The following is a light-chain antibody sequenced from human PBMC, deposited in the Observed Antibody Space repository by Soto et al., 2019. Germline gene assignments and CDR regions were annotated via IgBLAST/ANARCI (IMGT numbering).Light chain of an antibody. Sequence: EIVSTQSPGTLSLSPGERATLSCRASQSIARSYLVWYQQRPGQAPRLLIYATSSRATGIPDRFSGSGSGTDFTLTISRLEPEDFAVYYCQQYGGSLKWAFGQGTKVEIK. CDR3: QQYGGSLKWA. CDR2: ATS. CDR1: QSIARSY. V-gene: IGKV3-20*01. J-gene: IGKJ1*01.